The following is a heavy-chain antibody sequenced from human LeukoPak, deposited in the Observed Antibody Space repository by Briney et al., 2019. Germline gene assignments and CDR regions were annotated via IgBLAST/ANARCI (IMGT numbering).Heavy chain of an antibody. CDR2: IYYSGST. CDR3: ARMYYYGSGSYWYYFDY. CDR1: GGSVSSGSYY. J-gene: IGHJ4*02. Sequence: PSETLSLTCTVSGGSVSSGSYYWSRIRQPPGKGLEWIGYIYYSGSTNYNPSLKSRVTISVDTSKNQFSLKLSSVTAADTAVYYCARMYYYGSGSYWYYFDYWGQGTLVTVSS. V-gene: IGHV4-61*01. D-gene: IGHD3-10*01.